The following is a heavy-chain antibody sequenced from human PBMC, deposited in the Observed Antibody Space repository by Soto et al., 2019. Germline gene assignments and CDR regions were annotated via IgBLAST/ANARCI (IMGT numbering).Heavy chain of an antibody. Sequence: SETLSLTCTVSGGSISSSSYYWGWIRQPPGKGLEWIGSIYYSGSTYYNPSLKSRVTISVDTSKNQFSLKLSSVTAADTAVYYCARAILGERDYNYGMDVWGQGTTVTVSS. CDR2: IYYSGST. V-gene: IGHV4-39*07. D-gene: IGHD3-10*01. J-gene: IGHJ6*02. CDR1: GGSISSSSYY. CDR3: ARAILGERDYNYGMDV.